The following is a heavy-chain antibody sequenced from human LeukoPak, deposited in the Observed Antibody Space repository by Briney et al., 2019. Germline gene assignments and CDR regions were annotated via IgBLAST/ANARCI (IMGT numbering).Heavy chain of an antibody. J-gene: IGHJ4*02. Sequence: PSETLSPTCTVSGGSISSGGYYWSWIRQHPGKGLEWIGYIYYSGSTDYNPSLKSRATISVDTSKNQFSLHLSSVTAADTAVYYCARVVLTTVELRFDYWGQGSLVTVSS. D-gene: IGHD4-11*01. CDR2: IYYSGST. CDR1: GGSISSGGYY. V-gene: IGHV4-31*03. CDR3: ARVVLTTVELRFDY.